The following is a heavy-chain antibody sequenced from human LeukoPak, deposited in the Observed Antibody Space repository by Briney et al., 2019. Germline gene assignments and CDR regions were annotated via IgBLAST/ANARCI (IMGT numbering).Heavy chain of an antibody. CDR2: ISWNSGSI. D-gene: IGHD2-15*01. V-gene: IGHV3-9*01. CDR1: GFTFDDYA. CDR3: AKGTLGGGSCYWDY. Sequence: SLRLSCAASGFTFDDYAMHWVRQAPGKGLEWVSGISWNSGSIGYADSVKGRFTISRDNAKNSLYLQMNSLRAEDTALYYCAKGTLGGGSCYWDYWGQGTLVTVSS. J-gene: IGHJ4*02.